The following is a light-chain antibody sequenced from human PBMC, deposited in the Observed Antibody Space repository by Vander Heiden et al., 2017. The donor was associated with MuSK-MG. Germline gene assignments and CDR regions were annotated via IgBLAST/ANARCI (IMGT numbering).Light chain of an antibody. CDR1: LHRDGYSY. J-gene: IGKJ4*01. Sequence: LHRDGYSYLDWYVQKPGQSPQLLISLASNRASGVPDRFSGTGSGTDFTLRISRVEADDVGIYYCRQPLQDGLTFGAGTKVEI. V-gene: IGKV2-28*01. CDR2: LAS. CDR3: RQPLQDGLT.